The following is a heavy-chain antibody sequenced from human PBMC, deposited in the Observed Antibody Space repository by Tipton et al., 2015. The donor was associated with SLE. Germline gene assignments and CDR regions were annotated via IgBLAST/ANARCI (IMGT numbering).Heavy chain of an antibody. CDR1: GGSISSKNYY. Sequence: TLSLTCTVSGGSISSKNYYWGWIRQPPGKGLEWIGSIHYSGSTYDNPSFKSRVTISVDTSKNQFSLKLTSVTVADTAVYYCAKSVWGSTSYGMDVWGQGTTVVVSS. CDR3: AKSVWGSTSYGMDV. CDR2: IHYSGST. J-gene: IGHJ6*02. V-gene: IGHV4-39*07. D-gene: IGHD2-2*01.